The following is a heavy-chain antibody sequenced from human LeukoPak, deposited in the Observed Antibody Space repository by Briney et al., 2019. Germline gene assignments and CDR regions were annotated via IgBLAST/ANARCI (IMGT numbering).Heavy chain of an antibody. CDR1: GGSISSSSYY. Sequence: KPSETLSLTCTVSGGSISSSSYYWGWIRQPPGKGLEWIGYIYYSGGTNYNPSLKSRVAMSVDTSKNQFSLEVDSLTAADTAVYYCARGGYYTLEYYYYMDVWGKGTTVTVSS. CDR2: IYYSGGT. D-gene: IGHD3-3*01. V-gene: IGHV4-61*05. CDR3: ARGGYYTLEYYYYMDV. J-gene: IGHJ6*03.